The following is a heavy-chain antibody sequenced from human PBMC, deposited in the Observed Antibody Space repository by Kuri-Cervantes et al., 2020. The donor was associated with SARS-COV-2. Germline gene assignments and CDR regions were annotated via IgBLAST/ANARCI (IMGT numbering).Heavy chain of an antibody. V-gene: IGHV4-38-2*02. CDR2: IYHSGST. CDR1: GYSISSGYH. Sequence: SETLSLTCTVSGYSISSGYHWGWIRQPPGKGLEWIGSIYHSGSTYYNPPLKSRVTISVDTSKNQFSLKLSSVTAADTAVYYCARVSGAGAFDIWGQGTMVTVSS. D-gene: IGHD1-26*01. J-gene: IGHJ3*02. CDR3: ARVSGAGAFDI.